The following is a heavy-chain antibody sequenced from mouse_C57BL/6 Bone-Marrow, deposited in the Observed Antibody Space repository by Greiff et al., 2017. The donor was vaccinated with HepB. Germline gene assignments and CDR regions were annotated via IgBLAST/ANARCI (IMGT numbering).Heavy chain of an antibody. CDR2: INPGSGGT. CDR1: GYAFTNYL. V-gene: IGHV1-54*01. Sequence: VQGVESGAELVRPGTSVKVSCKASGYAFTNYLIEWVKQRPGQGLEWIGVINPGSGGTNYNEKFKGKATLTADKSSSTAYMQLSSLTSEDSAVYFCARLFYGNYEDYFDYWGQGTTLTVSS. J-gene: IGHJ2*01. D-gene: IGHD2-1*01. CDR3: ARLFYGNYEDYFDY.